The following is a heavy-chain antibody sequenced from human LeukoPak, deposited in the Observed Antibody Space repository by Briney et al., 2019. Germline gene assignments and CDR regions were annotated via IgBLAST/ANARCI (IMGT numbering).Heavy chain of an antibody. Sequence: HPGRSLRLSCAASAFTFSTYGMHWVRQAPGKGLEWVTFIRYDGSNKYYADSVKGRFTISRDDSKNTLYLQMNSLRTEDTAVYYCAKVDGYNSDYWGQGTLVTVSS. V-gene: IGHV3-30*02. CDR3: AKVDGYNSDY. J-gene: IGHJ4*02. CDR2: IRYDGSNK. CDR1: AFTFSTYG. D-gene: IGHD5-24*01.